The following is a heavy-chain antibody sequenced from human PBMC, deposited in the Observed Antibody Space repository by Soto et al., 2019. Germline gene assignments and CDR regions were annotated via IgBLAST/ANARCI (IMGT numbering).Heavy chain of an antibody. CDR3: ARDWAVVPAAMTEVGYYYGMDV. D-gene: IGHD2-2*01. Sequence: GASVKVSCKASGYTFTSYGISWVRQAPGQGLEWMGWISAYNGNTNYAQKLQGRVTMTTDTSTSTAYMELRSLRSDDTAVYYCARDWAVVPAAMTEVGYYYGMDVWGQGTTVTVSS. CDR2: ISAYNGNT. J-gene: IGHJ6*02. CDR1: GYTFTSYG. V-gene: IGHV1-18*01.